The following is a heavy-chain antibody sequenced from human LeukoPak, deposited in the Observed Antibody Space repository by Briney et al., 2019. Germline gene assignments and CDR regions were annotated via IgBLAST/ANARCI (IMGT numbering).Heavy chain of an antibody. Sequence: GGSLRLSCAASGFTFSSYAMHWVRQAPGKGLEWVSYISSSSTIYYADSVKGRFTISRDNAKNSLYLQMNSLRAEDTAVYYCARDLDVVVVAAGFDYWGQGTLVTVSS. J-gene: IGHJ4*02. CDR3: ARDLDVVVVAAGFDY. D-gene: IGHD2-15*01. V-gene: IGHV3-48*04. CDR1: GFTFSSYA. CDR2: ISSSSTI.